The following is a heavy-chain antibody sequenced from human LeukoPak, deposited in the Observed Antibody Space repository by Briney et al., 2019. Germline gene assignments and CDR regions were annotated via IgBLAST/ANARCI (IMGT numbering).Heavy chain of an antibody. CDR2: IYTSGST. CDR3: ARTTEGGYTYDYFYYYYMDV. CDR1: GGSISSGNYY. J-gene: IGHJ6*03. D-gene: IGHD5-18*01. Sequence: PSETLSLTCTVSGGSISSGNYYWSWIRQPAGKGLEWIGRIYTSGSTNYNPSLKSRVTISVDTSKNQLSLKLSSVTAADTAVYYCARTTEGGYTYDYFYYYYMDVWGKGTTVTISS. V-gene: IGHV4-61*02.